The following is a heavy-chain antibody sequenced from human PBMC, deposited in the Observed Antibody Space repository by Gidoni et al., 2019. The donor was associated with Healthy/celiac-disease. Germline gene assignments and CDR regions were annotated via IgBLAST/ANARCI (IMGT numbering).Heavy chain of an antibody. J-gene: IGHJ4*02. V-gene: IGHV4-39*01. Sequence: QLQLQESGPGLVKPSETLSLTCTVSGGSISSSSYYWGWIRQPPGKGLEWIGSIYYSGSTYYNPSLKSRVTISVDTSKNQFSLKLSSVTAADTAVYYCARQGIAAGKIDYWGQGTLVTVSS. D-gene: IGHD6-13*01. CDR1: GGSISSSSYY. CDR2: IYYSGST. CDR3: ARQGIAAGKIDY.